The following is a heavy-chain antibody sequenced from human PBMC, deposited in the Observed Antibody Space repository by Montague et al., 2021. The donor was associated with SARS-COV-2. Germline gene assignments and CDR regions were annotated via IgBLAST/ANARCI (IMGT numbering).Heavy chain of an antibody. D-gene: IGHD4-17*01. CDR1: GDSVCSNTAA. CDR2: TNYRPKWTS. CDR3: VRDTGSAQAGFDA. J-gene: IGHJ4*02. Sequence: CAISGDSVCSNTAACNSIRQSPSGGLEWLGMTNYRPKWTSDYATSVEGRISIDPDTSKNQFFLHLRSVTPEDTGVYYCVRDTGSAQAGFDAWGQGTLVTVSS. V-gene: IGHV6-1*01.